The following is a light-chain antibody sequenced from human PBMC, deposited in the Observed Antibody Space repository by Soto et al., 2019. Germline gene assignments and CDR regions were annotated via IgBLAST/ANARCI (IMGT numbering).Light chain of an antibody. CDR1: QSISNW. V-gene: IGKV1-5*03. J-gene: IGKJ2*01. CDR2: KAS. Sequence: DIQMTQSPSTLSASVGDTVTITCRASQSISNWLAWYQQKPGQAPKLLIHKASTLESGVPSRFSVSGSGTEFTLTISSLQPDDFATFYCQQYDRFPYTFGQGTKLESK. CDR3: QQYDRFPYT.